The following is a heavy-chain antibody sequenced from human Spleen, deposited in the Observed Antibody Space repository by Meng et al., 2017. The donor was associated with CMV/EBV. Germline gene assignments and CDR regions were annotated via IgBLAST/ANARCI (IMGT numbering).Heavy chain of an antibody. J-gene: IGHJ5*02. CDR1: GGSISSSSYY. V-gene: IGHV4-39*07. CDR3: ARDEGFYSSSSQGWFDP. D-gene: IGHD6-6*01. CDR2: IYYSRST. Sequence: SETLSLTCTVSGGSISSSSYYWGWIRQPPGKGLEWIGSIYYSRSTYYNPSLKSRVTISVDTSKNQFSLKLSSVTAADTAVYYCARDEGFYSSSSQGWFDPWGQGTLVTVSS.